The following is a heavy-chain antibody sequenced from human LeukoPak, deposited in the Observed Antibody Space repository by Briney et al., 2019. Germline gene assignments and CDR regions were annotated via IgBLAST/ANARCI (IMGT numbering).Heavy chain of an antibody. CDR1: GGSISTYY. CDR3: VRDNGLLGWFDP. D-gene: IGHD2-8*01. Sequence: PSETLSLTCTVSGGSISTYYWSWIRQPPGKGLEWIGYVYYSGTTNYNPSLKSRVTISVDTSNNQFSLKLTSVTAADTAVYYCVRDNGLLGWFDPWGQGTLVTVSS. CDR2: VYYSGTT. J-gene: IGHJ5*02. V-gene: IGHV4-59*01.